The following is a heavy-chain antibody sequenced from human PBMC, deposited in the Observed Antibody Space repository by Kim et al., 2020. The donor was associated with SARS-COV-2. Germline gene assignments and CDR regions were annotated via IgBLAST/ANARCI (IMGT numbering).Heavy chain of an antibody. D-gene: IGHD6-13*01. CDR3: ARDPNVSAAATPLDNWFDP. J-gene: IGHJ5*02. V-gene: IGHV1-46*01. CDR1: GYTFTSYY. CDR2: INPSGGST. Sequence: ASVKVSCKASGYTFTSYYMHWVRQAPGQGLEWMGIINPSGGSTSYAQKFQGRVTMTRDTSTSTVYMELSSLRSEDTAVYYCARDPNVSAAATPLDNWFDPWGQGTLVTVSS.